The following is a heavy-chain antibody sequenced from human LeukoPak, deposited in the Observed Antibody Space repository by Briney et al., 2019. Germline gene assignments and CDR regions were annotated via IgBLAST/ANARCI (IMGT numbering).Heavy chain of an antibody. CDR3: ARDYACSGGSCYSRRGAFDI. J-gene: IGHJ3*02. D-gene: IGHD2-15*01. V-gene: IGHV1-18*01. CDR1: GYTFTSYA. CDR2: ISAYNGNT. Sequence: GASVKVSCKASGYTFTSYAISWVRQALGQGLEWMGRISAYNGNTNYAQKLQGRVTMTTDTSTSTAYMELRSLRSDDTAVYYCARDYACSGGSCYSRRGAFDIWGQGTMVTVSS.